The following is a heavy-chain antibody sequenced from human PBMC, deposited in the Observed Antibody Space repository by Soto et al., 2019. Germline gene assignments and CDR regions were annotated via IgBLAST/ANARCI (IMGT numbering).Heavy chain of an antibody. J-gene: IGHJ4*02. CDR2: MNPNSGNT. CDR1: GYTFTSYD. D-gene: IGHD6-19*01. Sequence: QVQLVQSGAEVKKPGASVKVSCKASGYTFTSYDINWVRQATGQGLAWMGWMNPNSGNTGYAQKFQGRVTMTRSTSISTAYMELSSLTSEDTAVYYCARYIAVAKKFDYWGQGTQVTVSS. CDR3: ARYIAVAKKFDY. V-gene: IGHV1-8*01.